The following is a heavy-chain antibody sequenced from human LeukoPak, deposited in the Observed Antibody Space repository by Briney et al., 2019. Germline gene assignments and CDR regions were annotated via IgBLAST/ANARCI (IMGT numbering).Heavy chain of an antibody. CDR2: ISAYNGNT. J-gene: IGHJ4*02. CDR1: GYTFTSYG. Sequence: ASVKVSCKASGYTFTSYGISWVRQAPGQGLEWMGWISAYNGNTNYAQKLQGRVTMTTDTSTSTAYMELRSLRSDDTAVYYCATVSGLEWELLHQTFDYWGQGTLVTVSS. CDR3: ATVSGLEWELLHQTFDY. V-gene: IGHV1-18*01. D-gene: IGHD1-26*01.